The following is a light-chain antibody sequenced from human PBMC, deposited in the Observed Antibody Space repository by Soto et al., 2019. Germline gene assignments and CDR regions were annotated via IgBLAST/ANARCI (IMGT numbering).Light chain of an antibody. CDR1: SGHSSYA. J-gene: IGLJ1*01. V-gene: IGLV4-69*01. CDR3: QTWVTGIYV. Sequence: QLVLTQSPSASASLGASVKLTCTLSSGHSSYAIAWHQQQPEKGPRYLMKLSSDGSHSKGDGIPDRFSGSSSGAERYLTISSLQSEDEADYYCQTWVTGIYVFGTGTKLTVL. CDR2: LSSDGSH.